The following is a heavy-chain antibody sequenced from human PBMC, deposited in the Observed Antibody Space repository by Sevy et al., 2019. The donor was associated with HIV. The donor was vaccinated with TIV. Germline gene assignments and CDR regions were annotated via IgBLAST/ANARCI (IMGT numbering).Heavy chain of an antibody. CDR1: GYTFTSYG. CDR3: ARGIVYYYDSSGLDAFDL. J-gene: IGHJ3*01. CDR2: ISVYNGNT. Sequence: ASVKVSCKASGYTFTSYGISWVRQAPGQGLEWMGWISVYNGNTNYAQKLQGRVTMTTDTSTNTAYMELRSLRSDDTVVYYCARGIVYYYDSSGLDAFDLWGQGTMVTVSS. V-gene: IGHV1-18*04. D-gene: IGHD3-22*01.